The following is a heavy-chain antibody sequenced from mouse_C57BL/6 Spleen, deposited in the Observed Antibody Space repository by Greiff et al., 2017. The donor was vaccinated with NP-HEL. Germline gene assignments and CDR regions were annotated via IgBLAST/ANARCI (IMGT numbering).Heavy chain of an antibody. Sequence: EVQRVESGPGLVKPSQSLSLTCSVTGYSITSGYYWNWIRQFPGNQLEWMGYISYDGSNNYNPSLKNRISITRDTSKNQFFLKLNSVTTEDTATYYCAREYGNYNAMDYWGQGTSVTVSS. CDR3: AREYGNYNAMDY. J-gene: IGHJ4*01. CDR2: ISYDGSN. CDR1: GYSITSGYY. D-gene: IGHD2-1*01. V-gene: IGHV3-6*01.